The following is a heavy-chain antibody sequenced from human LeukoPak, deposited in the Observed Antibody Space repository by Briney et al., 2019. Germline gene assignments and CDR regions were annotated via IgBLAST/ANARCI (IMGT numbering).Heavy chain of an antibody. Sequence: GASVKVSCKASGYTFTSYDINWVRQATGQGLEWMGWMNPNSGNTGYAQKFQGRVTMTRNTSISTAYMELSSLRSEDTAVYYCARGEAGGFWSGYLYNWFDPWGQGTLVTVSS. D-gene: IGHD3-3*01. CDR1: GYTFTSYD. V-gene: IGHV1-8*01. CDR3: ARGEAGGFWSGYLYNWFDP. CDR2: MNPNSGNT. J-gene: IGHJ5*02.